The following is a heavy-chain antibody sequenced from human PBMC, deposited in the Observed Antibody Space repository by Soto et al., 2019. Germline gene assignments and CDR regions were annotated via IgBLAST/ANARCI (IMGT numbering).Heavy chain of an antibody. V-gene: IGHV2-5*02. CDR2: IYWDDDK. Sequence: QITLKESGPPLVKPTQTLTLTCTFSGFSLSTSGVGVGWIRQPPGKALEWLALIYWDDDKRYSPSLKSRLTITKDTPKNQVVLTMTNMDPVDTATYYCAHGSSAGNFDYWGQGTLVTVSS. CDR1: GFSLSTSGVG. D-gene: IGHD1-26*01. J-gene: IGHJ4*02. CDR3: AHGSSAGNFDY.